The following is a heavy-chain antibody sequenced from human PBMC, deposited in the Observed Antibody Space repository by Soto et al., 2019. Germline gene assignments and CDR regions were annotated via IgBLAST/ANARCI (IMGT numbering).Heavy chain of an antibody. CDR3: ARDAVAGTGYYYGMDV. V-gene: IGHV4-4*02. CDR1: GGSISSSNW. Sequence: SETLSLTCAVSGGSISSSNWWSWVRQPPGKGLEWIGEIYHSGSTNYNPSPKSRVTISVDKSKNQFSLKLSSVTAADTAVYYCARDAVAGTGYYYGMDVWGQGTTVTVSS. J-gene: IGHJ6*02. CDR2: IYHSGST. D-gene: IGHD6-19*01.